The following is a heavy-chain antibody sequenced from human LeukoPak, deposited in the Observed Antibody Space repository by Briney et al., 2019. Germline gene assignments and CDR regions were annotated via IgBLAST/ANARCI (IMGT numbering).Heavy chain of an antibody. CDR3: ARERRGLDY. CDR1: GGSISSYY. J-gene: IGHJ4*02. CDR2: IYYSGST. V-gene: IGHV4-59*01. Sequence: SETLSLTCTVSGGSISSYYWSWIRQPPGKGLEWIGYIYYSGSTNYNPSLKSRVTISVDTSKSQFSLKLSSVTAADTAVYYCARERRGLDYWGQGTLVTVSS.